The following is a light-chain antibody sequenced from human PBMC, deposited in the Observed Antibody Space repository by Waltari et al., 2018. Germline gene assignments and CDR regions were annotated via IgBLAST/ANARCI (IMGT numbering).Light chain of an antibody. Sequence: QSVVTQPPSASGTPGQSVTISCSGSSSNIGSNTVSWYQVLPGSAPKPLIHSTSSRPSGITDRFSGSKSGTSASLAISGLQFDDEADYYCAAWDGSLYGYVLGTGTKVTVL. CDR3: AAWDGSLYGYV. J-gene: IGLJ1*01. V-gene: IGLV1-44*01. CDR1: SSNIGSNT. CDR2: STS.